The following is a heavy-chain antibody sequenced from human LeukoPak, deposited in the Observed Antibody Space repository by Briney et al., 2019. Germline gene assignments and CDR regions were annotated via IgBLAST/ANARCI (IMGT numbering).Heavy chain of an antibody. J-gene: IGHJ6*02. CDR1: GFTFSSYW. CDR2: IKQDGSEK. D-gene: IGHD2-2*01. V-gene: IGHV3-7*01. CDR3: ARATLKYCSSTSCHHYYGMDV. Sequence: GGSLRLSCAASGFTFSSYWMSWVRQAPGKGLEWVANIKQDGSEKYYMDSVKGRFTISRDNAKNSLYLQMNSLRAEDTAVYYCARATLKYCSSTSCHHYYGMDVWGQGTTVTVSS.